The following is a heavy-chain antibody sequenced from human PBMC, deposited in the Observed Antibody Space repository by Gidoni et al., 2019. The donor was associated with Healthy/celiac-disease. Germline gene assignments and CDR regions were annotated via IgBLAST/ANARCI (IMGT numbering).Heavy chain of an antibody. V-gene: IGHV3-30*18. CDR1: GFTFSSYG. CDR3: AKDQGDYALGFDY. J-gene: IGHJ4*02. CDR2: ISDDGNDK. Sequence: QVQLVESGGVVVQPGRSLRLSCTASGFTFSSYGMHWVRQAPGKGLEWVAGISDDGNDKYYADSVKGRFTISRDNSKNTLYLQMNSLRAEDTAVYYCAKDQGDYALGFDYWGQGTLVTVSS. D-gene: IGHD4-17*01.